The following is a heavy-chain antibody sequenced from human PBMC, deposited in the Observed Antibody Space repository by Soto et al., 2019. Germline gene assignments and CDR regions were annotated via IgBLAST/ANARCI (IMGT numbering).Heavy chain of an antibody. J-gene: IGHJ5*02. V-gene: IGHV4-59*08. Sequence: PSETLSLTCTVSGGSISSYYWSWIRQPPGKGLEWIGYIYYSGSTNYNPSLKSRVTISVDTSKNQFSLKLSSVTAADTAVYYCARSGKYSSSPGAFDPWGQGTLVTVSS. D-gene: IGHD6-13*01. CDR1: GGSISSYY. CDR3: ARSGKYSSSPGAFDP. CDR2: IYYSGST.